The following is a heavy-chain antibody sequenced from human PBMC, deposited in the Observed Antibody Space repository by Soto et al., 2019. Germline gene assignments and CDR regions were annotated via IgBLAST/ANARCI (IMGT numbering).Heavy chain of an antibody. V-gene: IGHV1-24*01. Sequence: ASVKVSCKVSGYTLTELSMHWVRQAPGKGLEWMGGFDPEDGETIYAQKFQGRVTMTEDTSTDTAYMELSSLRSEDTAVYYCATVIPETYYYDSSGYYYGYWCQGTLVTVSS. D-gene: IGHD3-22*01. J-gene: IGHJ4*02. CDR3: ATVIPETYYYDSSGYYYGY. CDR1: GYTLTELS. CDR2: FDPEDGET.